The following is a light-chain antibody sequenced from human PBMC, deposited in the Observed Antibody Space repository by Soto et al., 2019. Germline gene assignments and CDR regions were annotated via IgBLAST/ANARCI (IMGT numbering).Light chain of an antibody. Sequence: QSALTQPASVSGSPGQSITISCTGTSSDVGGYNYVSWYQQHPGQAPKLIIYEVTNRPSGISNRFSGSKSGNTASLTISGLQTEDEADYYCTSFTSRHTYVFGTGTKLTVL. CDR3: TSFTSRHTYV. CDR1: SSDVGGYNY. J-gene: IGLJ1*01. CDR2: EVT. V-gene: IGLV2-14*01.